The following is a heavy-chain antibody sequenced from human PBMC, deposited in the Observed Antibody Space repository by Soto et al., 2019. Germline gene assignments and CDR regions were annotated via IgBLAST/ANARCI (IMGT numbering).Heavy chain of an antibody. J-gene: IGHJ6*02. D-gene: IGHD2-8*01. CDR2: INPKSGGT. Sequence: QVQLVQSGAAVKKPGASVRVSCKASGYSFTDYHIHWVRQAPGQGLEWLGRINPKSGGTSTAQKFQGWVTMTRDRSISTVYMEVTRLRSEDTAVYFCARGHSTDCSNGVCSFFYNHEMDVWGQGTTVTVAS. V-gene: IGHV1-2*04. CDR1: GYSFTDYH. CDR3: ARGHSTDCSNGVCSFFYNHEMDV.